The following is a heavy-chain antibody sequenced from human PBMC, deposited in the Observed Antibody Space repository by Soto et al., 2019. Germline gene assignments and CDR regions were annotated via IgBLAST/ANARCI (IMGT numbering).Heavy chain of an antibody. CDR1: GGSISSSSYY. Sequence: PSETLSLTCTVSGGSISSSSYYWGWIRQPPGKGLEWIGSIYYSGSTYYNPSLKSRVTISVDTSKNQFSLKLSSVTAADTAVYYCARHLYYYDSSGYYQNYFDYWGQGTLVTVSS. CDR3: ARHLYYYDSSGYYQNYFDY. V-gene: IGHV4-39*01. CDR2: IYYSGST. D-gene: IGHD3-22*01. J-gene: IGHJ4*02.